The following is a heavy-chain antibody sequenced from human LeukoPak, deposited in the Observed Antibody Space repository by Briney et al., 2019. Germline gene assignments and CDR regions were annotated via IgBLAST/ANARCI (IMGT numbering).Heavy chain of an antibody. D-gene: IGHD3-9*01. CDR1: GASVSGSVSN. CDR2: VYYSGST. CDR3: TRLSKGRYFDYIFDY. Sequence: PSETLSLTCTVSGASVSGSVSNWGWVRQPPGKGLEWIGNVYYSGSTAYNPSLKSRVTMSVDTSKNQFSLKMTSVTAADTAVYYCTRLSKGRYFDYIFDYWGQGTLVTVSS. V-gene: IGHV4-39*01. J-gene: IGHJ4*02.